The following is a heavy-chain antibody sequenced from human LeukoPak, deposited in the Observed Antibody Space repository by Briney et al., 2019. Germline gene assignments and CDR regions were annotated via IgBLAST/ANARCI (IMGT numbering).Heavy chain of an antibody. CDR1: GFTVSSNY. V-gene: IGHV3-53*01. D-gene: IGHD2-21*01. Sequence: PGGSLRLSCAASGFTVSSNYMSWVRQAPGKGLEWVSIIYRDGRTNYADSVKGRFTISRDNSKNTLYLQMNSLRAEDTAVYYCARALFFDCWSQGSLVTVSS. CDR2: IYRDGRT. J-gene: IGHJ4*01. CDR3: ARALFFDC.